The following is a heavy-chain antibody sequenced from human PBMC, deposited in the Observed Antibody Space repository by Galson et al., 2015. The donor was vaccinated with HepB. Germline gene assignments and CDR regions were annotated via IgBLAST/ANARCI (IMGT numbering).Heavy chain of an antibody. CDR2: INPNSGGT. CDR1: GYTFTGYY. D-gene: IGHD1-26*01. J-gene: IGHJ4*02. CDR3: ARGYAVGATKSALDY. V-gene: IGHV1-2*05. Sequence: SVKVSCRASGYTFTGYYMHWVRQAPGQGLEWMGRINPNSGGTNYAQKFQGRVTMTRDTSISTAYMELCRLRSDDTVVYYCARGYAVGATKSALDYWGQGTLVTVSS.